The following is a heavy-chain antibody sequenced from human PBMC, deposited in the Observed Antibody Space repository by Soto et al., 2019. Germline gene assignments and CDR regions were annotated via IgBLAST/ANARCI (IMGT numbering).Heavy chain of an antibody. V-gene: IGHV3-33*01. Sequence: GGSLRLSCAASGFTFSSYGMHWVRQAPGKGLEWVAVIWYDGSNKYYADSVKGRFTISRDNSKNTLYLQMNSLRAEDTAVYYCARDWESDGEDSPYWGQGTLVTVSS. CDR2: IWYDGSNK. J-gene: IGHJ4*02. CDR3: ARDWESDGEDSPY. CDR1: GFTFSSYG. D-gene: IGHD4-17*01.